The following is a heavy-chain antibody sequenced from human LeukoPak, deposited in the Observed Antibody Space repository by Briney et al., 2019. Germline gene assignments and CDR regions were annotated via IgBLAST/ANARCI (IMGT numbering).Heavy chain of an antibody. CDR2: ISYDGSNK. CDR1: GFTFSSYG. Sequence: GGSLRLSCAASGFTFSSYGMHWVRQAPGKGLEWVAVISYDGSNKYYADSVKGRFTISRDNSKNTLYLQMNSLRAEDTAVYYCAKDFGYWGQGTLLTVSS. J-gene: IGHJ4*02. V-gene: IGHV3-30*18. CDR3: AKDFGY.